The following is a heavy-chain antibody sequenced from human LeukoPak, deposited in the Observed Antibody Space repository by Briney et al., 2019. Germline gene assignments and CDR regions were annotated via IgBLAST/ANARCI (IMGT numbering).Heavy chain of an antibody. CDR1: GFTFSSYA. Sequence: GGSLRLSCAASGFTFSSYAMSWVRQTPGKGLEWVSTISGGGGSTYYVDSVRGRFTISRDNSKNTLYLQMNNLRAEDTAAYYCAKGSFWGQGTLVTVSS. CDR2: ISGGGGST. CDR3: AKGSF. V-gene: IGHV3-23*01. D-gene: IGHD3-10*01. J-gene: IGHJ4*02.